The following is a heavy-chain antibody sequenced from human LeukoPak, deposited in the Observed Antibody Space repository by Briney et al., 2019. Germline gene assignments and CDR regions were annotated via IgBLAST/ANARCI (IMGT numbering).Heavy chain of an antibody. CDR2: ISSSGSTI. V-gene: IGHV3-48*03. CDR3: AELGITMIGGV. CDR1: GFTFSSYG. D-gene: IGHD3-10*02. J-gene: IGHJ6*04. Sequence: PGGSLRLSCAASGFTFSSYGMNWVRQAPGKGLEWVSYISSSGSTIYYADSVKGRFTISRDNAKNSLYPQMNSLRAEDTAVYYCAELGITMIGGVWGKGTTVTISS.